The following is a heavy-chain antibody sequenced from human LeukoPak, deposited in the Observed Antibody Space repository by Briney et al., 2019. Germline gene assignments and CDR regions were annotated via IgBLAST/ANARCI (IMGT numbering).Heavy chain of an antibody. CDR3: ATTRGRNGYNTPDY. V-gene: IGHV3-9*01. J-gene: IGHJ4*02. CDR1: GFTFDDYA. CDR2: ISWNSGSI. D-gene: IGHD5-24*01. Sequence: GGSLRLSCAASGFTFDDYAMHWVRPAPGKGLEWVSGISWNSGSIGYGDSVKARFTISRANAKKSLYLQMNSLRAEDTALYYCATTRGRNGYNTPDYWGQGTLVTVSS.